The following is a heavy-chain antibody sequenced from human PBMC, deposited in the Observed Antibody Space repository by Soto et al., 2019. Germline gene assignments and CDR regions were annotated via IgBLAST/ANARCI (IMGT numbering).Heavy chain of an antibody. Sequence: GGSLRLSCAASGFTFDDYAMHWVRQAPGKGLEWVSGISWNSGSIGYADSVKGRFTISRDNAKDSLYLRMNSLRAEDTALYYCAKDIGGGFGELLFDPWGQGTLVTVSS. CDR3: AKDIGGGFGELLFDP. J-gene: IGHJ5*02. D-gene: IGHD3-10*01. CDR1: GFTFDDYA. V-gene: IGHV3-9*01. CDR2: ISWNSGSI.